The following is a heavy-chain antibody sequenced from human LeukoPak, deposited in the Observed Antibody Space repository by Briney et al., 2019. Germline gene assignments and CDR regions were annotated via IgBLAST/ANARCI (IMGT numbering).Heavy chain of an antibody. J-gene: IGHJ4*02. Sequence: GGSLRLSCAASGFTFSDYYMNWIRQAPGQGLEWVSYITSSGSTIYYADSVKGRFTISRDNAKNSLYPQMNSLRAEDTAVYYCARDGSSWSFDYWGQGTLVTVSS. CDR2: ITSSGSTI. V-gene: IGHV3-11*01. CDR3: ARDGSSWSFDY. CDR1: GFTFSDYY. D-gene: IGHD6-13*01.